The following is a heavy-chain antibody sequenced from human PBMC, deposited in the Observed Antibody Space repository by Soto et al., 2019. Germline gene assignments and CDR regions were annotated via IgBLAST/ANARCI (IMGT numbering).Heavy chain of an antibody. V-gene: IGHV4-59*08. D-gene: IGHD1-26*01. CDR1: GVSIKSYY. Sequence: LQESGPGLVKPSETLSLTCLVSGVSIKSYYWSWIRQSPGEGLEWIGYMYDRGSTNYNPSLMSRVSLSIDTSKSHFSLSLASVTAADSAVYYCARLEVGLWYFDLWGPGTLVTVSS. CDR3: ARLEVGLWYFDL. J-gene: IGHJ2*01. CDR2: MYDRGST.